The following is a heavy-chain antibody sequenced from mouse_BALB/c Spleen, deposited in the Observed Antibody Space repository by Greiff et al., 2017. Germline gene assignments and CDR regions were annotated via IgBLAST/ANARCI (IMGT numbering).Heavy chain of an antibody. CDR2: ILPGSGST. V-gene: IGHV1-9*01. D-gene: IGHD2-1*01. CDR1: GYTFSSYW. Sequence: VQLQQSGAELMKPGASVKISRKATGYTFSSYWIEWVKQRPGHGLEWIGEILPGSGSTNYNEKFKGKATFTADTSSNTAYMQLSSLTSEDSAVYYCARGFYYGNPAWFAYWGQGTLVTVSA. CDR3: ARGFYYGNPAWFAY. J-gene: IGHJ3*01.